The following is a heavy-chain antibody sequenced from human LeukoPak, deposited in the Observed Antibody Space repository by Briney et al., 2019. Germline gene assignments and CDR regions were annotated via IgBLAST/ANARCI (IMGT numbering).Heavy chain of an antibody. CDR1: GFAFGNYW. D-gene: IGHD2-2*01. J-gene: IGHJ6*02. Sequence: GGSLRLSCAASGFAFGNYWMSWVRQAPGKGLEWVANIKQDGSEKYYVDSVKGRFTISRDNAENSLSLQMNSLRAEDTAVYYCARDRCSSTSCYDDYYYYGMDVWGQGTTVTVSS. CDR3: ARDRCSSTSCYDDYYYYGMDV. V-gene: IGHV3-7*01. CDR2: IKQDGSEK.